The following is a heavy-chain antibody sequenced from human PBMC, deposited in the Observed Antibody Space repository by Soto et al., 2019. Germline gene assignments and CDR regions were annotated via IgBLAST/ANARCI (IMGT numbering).Heavy chain of an antibody. Sequence: PGGFLRLSCAASGFTFSSYDMHWVRQATGKGLEWVSAIGTAGDTYYPGSVKGRFTISRENAKNSLYLQMNSLRAGDTAVYYCARGLSGAPNYYYGMDVWGQGTTVTSP. V-gene: IGHV3-13*04. D-gene: IGHD1-26*01. CDR1: GFTFSSYD. J-gene: IGHJ6*02. CDR3: ARGLSGAPNYYYGMDV. CDR2: IGTAGDT.